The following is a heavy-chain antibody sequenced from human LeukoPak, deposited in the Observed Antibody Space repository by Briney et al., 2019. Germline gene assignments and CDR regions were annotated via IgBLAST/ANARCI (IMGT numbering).Heavy chain of an antibody. V-gene: IGHV4-61*02. J-gene: IGHJ4*02. CDR2: IYTSGST. Sequence: SETLSLTCTVSGGSISSGSYYWSWIRQPAGKGLEWIGRIYTSGSTNYNPSLKSRVTISVDTSKNQFSLKLSSVTAADTAVYYCARRRHSGLWFGELLSGYYFDYWGQGTLVTVSS. CDR3: ARRRHSGLWFGELLSGYYFDY. D-gene: IGHD3-10*01. CDR1: GGSISSGSYY.